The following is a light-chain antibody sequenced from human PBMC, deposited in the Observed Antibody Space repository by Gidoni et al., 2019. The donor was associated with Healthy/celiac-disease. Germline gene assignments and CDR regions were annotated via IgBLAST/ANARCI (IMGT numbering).Light chain of an antibody. V-gene: IGKV2-28*01. CDR1: HSLLHSNGYNY. CDR2: LGS. J-gene: IGKJ3*01. CDR3: MQALQTPVFT. Sequence: DIVMTQSPLSLPVTPGEPASISCRSSHSLLHSNGYNYLDWYLQKPGQSPQLLIYLGSNRASGVPDRFSGSGSGTDFTLKICRWEAEYVGVYYCMQALQTPVFTFXPXTKVDIK.